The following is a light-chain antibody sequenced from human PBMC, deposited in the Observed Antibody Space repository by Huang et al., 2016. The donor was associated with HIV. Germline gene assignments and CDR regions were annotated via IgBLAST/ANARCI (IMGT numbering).Light chain of an antibody. V-gene: IGKV3-20*01. Sequence: EILLTQSPGTLSLSPGKRATLSCRASQSVSSNYLAWFQQKPGQAPRLLIYGASRRATGIPDRFSGSGSGTDFTLTISRLEPKDFAVYYCQQYGSSPYTFGQGTKLEIK. J-gene: IGKJ2*01. CDR2: GAS. CDR1: QSVSSNY. CDR3: QQYGSSPYT.